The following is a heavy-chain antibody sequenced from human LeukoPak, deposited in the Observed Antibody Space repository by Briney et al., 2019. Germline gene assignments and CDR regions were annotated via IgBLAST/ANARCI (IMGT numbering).Heavy chain of an antibody. D-gene: IGHD4-17*01. J-gene: IGHJ4*02. CDR3: ATQFFYGDFPYFDY. CDR2: IYYSGST. Sequence: SETLSLTCTVSGGSISSSSYYWGWIRQPPGKGLEWIGSIYYSGSTYYNPSLKSRVTISVDTSKNQFSLKLSSVTAADTAVYYCATQFFYGDFPYFDYWGQGTLVTVSS. CDR1: GGSISSSSYY. V-gene: IGHV4-39*01.